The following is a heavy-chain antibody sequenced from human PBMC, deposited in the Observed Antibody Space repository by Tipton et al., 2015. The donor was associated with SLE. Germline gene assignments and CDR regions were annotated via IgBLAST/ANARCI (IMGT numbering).Heavy chain of an antibody. J-gene: IGHJ4*02. CDR2: MFHSGTT. V-gene: IGHV4-38-2*01. D-gene: IGHD3-22*01. CDR3: ARYYYDSTGDCLFDS. CDR1: GYSISSDYY. Sequence: TLSLTCEVSGYSISSDYYWGWIRQPPGEGLEWIGSMFHSGTTYVNPSLKSRVTISVDKSKSQFSLKVRSVTAADTAVYYCARYYYDSTGDCLFDSWGQGTLVTVSS.